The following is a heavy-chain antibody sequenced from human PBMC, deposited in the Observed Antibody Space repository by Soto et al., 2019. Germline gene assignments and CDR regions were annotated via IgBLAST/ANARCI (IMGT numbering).Heavy chain of an antibody. CDR3: AKDGSTVDTPLGMDV. CDR1: GFTFTSYA. Sequence: GRSLRLSCAASGFTFTSYAMNWVRQAPGKGLEWVSAISGSGGSTYYADSVKGRFTISRDNSKNTVDLQMNSLRAEDTAVYYCAKDGSTVDTPLGMDVWGQGTTVTVSS. V-gene: IGHV3-23*01. CDR2: ISGSGGST. J-gene: IGHJ6*02. D-gene: IGHD5-18*01.